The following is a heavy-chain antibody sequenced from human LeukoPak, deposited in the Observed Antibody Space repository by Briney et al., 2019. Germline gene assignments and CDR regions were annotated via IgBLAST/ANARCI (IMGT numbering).Heavy chain of an antibody. CDR1: GYTFTSYG. CDR3: ATSYYYDSSGYPPAVY. D-gene: IGHD3-22*01. V-gene: IGHV1-18*01. J-gene: IGHJ4*02. CDR2: INAYNGNT. Sequence: ASVKVSCKASGYTFTSYGISWVRQAPGQGLEWMGWINAYNGNTNYAQKLQGRVTMTTDTSTSTAYMELRSLRSDDTAVYYCATSYYYDSSGYPPAVYWGQGTLVTVPS.